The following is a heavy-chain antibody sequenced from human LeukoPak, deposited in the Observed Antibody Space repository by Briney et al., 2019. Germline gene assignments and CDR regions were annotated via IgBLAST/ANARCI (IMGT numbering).Heavy chain of an antibody. CDR3: AKDITSAGSSSCFDY. D-gene: IGHD2-2*01. CDR1: GFTHRNYA. J-gene: IGHJ4*02. V-gene: IGHV3-23*01. Sequence: GGSLRLSRAASGFTHRNYAMTGVRQAAAKGLEGVSGISASGGNTYYADSVKGRFTISRDDSKNTLYLQMNSLRAEDTALYYCAKDITSAGSSSCFDYWGQGTLVTVSS. CDR2: ISASGGNT.